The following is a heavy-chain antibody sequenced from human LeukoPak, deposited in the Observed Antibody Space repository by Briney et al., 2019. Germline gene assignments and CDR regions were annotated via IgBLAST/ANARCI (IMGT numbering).Heavy chain of an antibody. V-gene: IGHV3-23*01. D-gene: IGHD3-22*01. CDR3: AKDWGRITMIVVVPMFDY. Sequence: PGGSLRLSCAASGFTFSSYAMSWVRQAPGKGLEWVSAISGSGGSTYYADSVKGLFTISRDNSKNTLYLQMNSLRAEDTAVYYCAKDWGRITMIVVVPMFDYWGQGTLVTVSS. CDR1: GFTFSSYA. J-gene: IGHJ4*02. CDR2: ISGSGGST.